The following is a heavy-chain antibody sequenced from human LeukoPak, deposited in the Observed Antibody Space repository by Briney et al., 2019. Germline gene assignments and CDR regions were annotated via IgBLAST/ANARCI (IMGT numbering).Heavy chain of an antibody. D-gene: IGHD4-17*01. V-gene: IGHV4-34*01. CDR3: ARGGSTVTTTLYYFDY. Sequence: SETLSLTCAVYGGSFSGYYWSWIRQPPGKGLEWIGEINHSGSTNYNPSLKTRVTISVDTSKNQFSLKLSSVTAADTAVYYCARGGSTVTTTLYYFDYWGQGTLVTVSP. CDR2: INHSGST. J-gene: IGHJ4*02. CDR1: GGSFSGYY.